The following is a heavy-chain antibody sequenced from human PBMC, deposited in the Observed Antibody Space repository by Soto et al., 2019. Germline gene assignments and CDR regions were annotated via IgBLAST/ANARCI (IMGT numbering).Heavy chain of an antibody. J-gene: IGHJ6*04. CDR3: ARAPPSNVFWSGYYPSYSYSGMDV. D-gene: IGHD3-3*01. CDR1: GGSFSGYY. Sequence: SETLSLTCAVYGGSFSGYYWSWIRQPPGKGLEWIGEINHSGSTNYNPSLKSRVTISVDTSKNQFSLKLSSVTAADTAVYYCARAPPSNVFWSGYYPSYSYSGMDVWGKGTPVTVSS. CDR2: INHSGST. V-gene: IGHV4-34*01.